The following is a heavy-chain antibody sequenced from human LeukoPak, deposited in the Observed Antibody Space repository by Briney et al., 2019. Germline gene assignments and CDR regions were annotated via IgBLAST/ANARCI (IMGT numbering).Heavy chain of an antibody. CDR1: GGSFSGYY. CDR3: ARAKLIGSHWYFDL. J-gene: IGHJ2*01. D-gene: IGHD3-10*01. Sequence: SETLSLTCAVSGGSFSGYYWSWIRQPPGKGLEWMGEINHSGSTNYNPSLKSRVTISVDTSKNQFSLKLSSVTAADTAVYYCARAKLIGSHWYFDLWGRGTLVTVSS. V-gene: IGHV4-34*01. CDR2: INHSGST.